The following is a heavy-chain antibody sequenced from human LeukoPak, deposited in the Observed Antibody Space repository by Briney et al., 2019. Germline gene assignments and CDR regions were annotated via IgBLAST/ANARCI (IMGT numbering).Heavy chain of an antibody. V-gene: IGHV4-39*07. CDR1: GDSIISSNSY. J-gene: IGHJ6*03. CDR2: IHFSGHT. Sequence: PSETLSLTCTVSGDSIISSNSYWAWIRQPPGKGLEWIGSIHFSGHTSYNPSLKSRVTISVDTSKNQFSLKLSSVTAADTAVYYCARVSGDYYYYYMDVWGKGTTVTVSS. CDR3: ARVSGDYYYYYMDV. D-gene: IGHD3-10*01.